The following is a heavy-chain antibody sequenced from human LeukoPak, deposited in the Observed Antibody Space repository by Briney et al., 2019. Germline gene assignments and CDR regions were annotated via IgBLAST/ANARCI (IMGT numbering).Heavy chain of an antibody. J-gene: IGHJ4*02. CDR1: GFNFANHA. D-gene: IGHD2-21*02. V-gene: IGHV3-23*01. CDR3: VREDTPATANY. Sequence: GGSLRLSCAASGFNFANHAMSWVRQTPGKGLEWVSAISGGGDITYYADPVTGRFTISRDNSKDTLFLQMHSLKPGATAVYYCVREDTPATANYWGQGTLVTISS. CDR2: ISGGGDIT.